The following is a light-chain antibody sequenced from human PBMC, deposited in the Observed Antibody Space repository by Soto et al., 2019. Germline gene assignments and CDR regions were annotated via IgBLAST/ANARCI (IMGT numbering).Light chain of an antibody. V-gene: IGKV1-9*01. CDR2: AAS. Sequence: DIQLTQSPSFLSASVGDRVTITCRASQGVSSYLAWFQQKPGKAPKLLIYAASTLQSGVPSRFSGSGSGTDFTLTISSLQPEDFATYYCQQSDSTPRTFGQGTKVDIK. CDR1: QGVSSY. J-gene: IGKJ1*01. CDR3: QQSDSTPRT.